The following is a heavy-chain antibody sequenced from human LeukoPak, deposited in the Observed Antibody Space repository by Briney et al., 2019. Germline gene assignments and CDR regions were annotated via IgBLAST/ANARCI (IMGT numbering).Heavy chain of an antibody. CDR2: ISSSSSTI. Sequence: PGGSLRLSCTASGFTFGDYAVSWVRQAPGKGLEWVSYISSSSSTIYYADSVKGRFTISRDNAKNSLYLQMNSLRDEDTAVYYCVRDRLKFGEPFDIWGQGTMVTVSS. V-gene: IGHV3-48*02. CDR3: VRDRLKFGEPFDI. J-gene: IGHJ3*02. D-gene: IGHD3-10*01. CDR1: GFTFGDYA.